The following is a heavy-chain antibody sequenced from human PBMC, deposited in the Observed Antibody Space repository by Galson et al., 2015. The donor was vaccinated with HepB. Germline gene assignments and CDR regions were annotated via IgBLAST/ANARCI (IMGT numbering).Heavy chain of an antibody. D-gene: IGHD1-26*01. CDR2: INPSGGST. CDR3: ARGWGGRNPASHFDY. CDR1: GYTFTSYY. V-gene: IGHV1-46*01. Sequence: SVKVSCKASGYTFTSYYMHWVRQAPGQGLEWMGIINPSGGSTSYAQKFQGRVTMTRDTSTSTVYMELSSLRSEDTAVYYCARGWGGRNPASHFDYWGQGTLVTVSS. J-gene: IGHJ4*02.